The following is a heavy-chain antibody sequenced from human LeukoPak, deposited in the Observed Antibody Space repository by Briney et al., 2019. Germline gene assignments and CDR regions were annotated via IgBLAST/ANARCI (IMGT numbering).Heavy chain of an antibody. CDR2: INHSGST. CDR3: ARSYTYPVGVAAHDY. J-gene: IGHJ4*02. D-gene: IGHD2-15*01. CDR1: GFTFSSFG. V-gene: IGHV4-34*01. Sequence: GSLRLSCAASGFTFSSFGMSWVRQPPGKGLEWIGEINHSGSTNYNPSLKSRVTISVDTSKNQFSLKLSSVTAADTAVYYCARSYTYPVGVAAHDYWGQGTLVTVSS.